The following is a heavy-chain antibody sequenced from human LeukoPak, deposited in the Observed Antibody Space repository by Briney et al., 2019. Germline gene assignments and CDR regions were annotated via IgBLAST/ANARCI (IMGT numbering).Heavy chain of an antibody. CDR3: ARSAESSSWVEFDY. D-gene: IGHD6-13*01. Sequence: GGSLRLSCAASGFTFSNSWMTWFRQTPGKGLEWVGNIKPDGSEIYYVDSVKGRFTISRDNSKNTLYLQMNSLRADDTAVYYCARSAESSSWVEFDYWGQGTLVTVSS. CDR1: GFTFSNSW. J-gene: IGHJ4*02. V-gene: IGHV3-7*03. CDR2: IKPDGSEI.